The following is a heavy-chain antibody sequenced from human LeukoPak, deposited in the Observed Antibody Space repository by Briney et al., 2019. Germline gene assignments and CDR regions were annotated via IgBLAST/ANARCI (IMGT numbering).Heavy chain of an antibody. CDR3: ARDGVGLAAADTVGDY. D-gene: IGHD6-13*01. Sequence: ASVKVSCKASGYTFTSYGISWVRQAPGQGLEWMGWIGAYNGNTNYAQKLQGRVTMTTDTSTSTAYMELRSLRSDDTAVYYCARDGVGLAAADTVGDYWGQGTLVTVSS. J-gene: IGHJ4*02. CDR1: GYTFTSYG. CDR2: IGAYNGNT. V-gene: IGHV1-18*01.